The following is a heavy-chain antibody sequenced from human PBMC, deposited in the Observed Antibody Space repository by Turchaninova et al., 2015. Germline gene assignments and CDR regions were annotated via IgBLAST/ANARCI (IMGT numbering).Heavy chain of an antibody. CDR3: ARSHIVVVPAASPFDY. CDR1: CGSISSSSYY. V-gene: IGHV4-39*01. J-gene: IGHJ4*02. CDR2: SYYSGST. Sequence: QLQLQESGPGLVKPSDTLSLPSTVSCGSISSSSYYWGLIRQPPGKGLEWIGSSYYSGSTYYNPSLKSRVTISVDTSKNQFSLKLSSVTAADTAVYYCARSHIVVVPAASPFDYWGQGTLVTVSS. D-gene: IGHD2-2*01.